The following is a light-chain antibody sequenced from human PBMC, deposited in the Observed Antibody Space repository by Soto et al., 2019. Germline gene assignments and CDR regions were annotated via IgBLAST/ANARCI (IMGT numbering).Light chain of an antibody. V-gene: IGKV1-39*01. Sequence: DIQMTQSPSSLSASVGDRVTITCRASQTIATFLDWYQQRPGQAPRLLIYAASNLDNGVPSTFSGRGSETVFTLTISSLQPEDFATYFCQQTYRTPVTFGQGTKLEIK. CDR3: QQTYRTPVT. CDR2: AAS. CDR1: QTIATF. J-gene: IGKJ2*01.